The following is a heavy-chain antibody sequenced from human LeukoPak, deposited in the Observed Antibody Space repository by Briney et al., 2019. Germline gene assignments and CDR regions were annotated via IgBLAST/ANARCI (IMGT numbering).Heavy chain of an antibody. CDR3: ARQADTAMLIWSFTDY. CDR1: GFTFSSYA. D-gene: IGHD5-18*01. J-gene: IGHJ4*02. Sequence: GGSLRLSCAASGFTFSSYAMSWVRQAPGKGLEWVSAISGSGGSTYYADSVKGRFTISRDNAKNSLYLQMNSLRAEDTALYYCARQADTAMLIWSFTDYWGQGTLVTVSS. V-gene: IGHV3-23*01. CDR2: ISGSGGST.